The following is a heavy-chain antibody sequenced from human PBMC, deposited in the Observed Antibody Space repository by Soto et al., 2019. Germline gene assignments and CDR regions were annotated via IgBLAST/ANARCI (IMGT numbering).Heavy chain of an antibody. J-gene: IGHJ4*02. CDR1: GFTFSNFL. D-gene: IGHD5-12*01. Sequence: GGSLRLSCEASGFTFSNFLMTWVRQAPGKGLEWVANIKHDGIEENYLDSVKGRFTISRDNTKNLVYLQMNRLRAEDTAVYYCARSGRDGYNPWGQGTMMTV. CDR3: ARSGRDGYNP. CDR2: IKHDGIEE. V-gene: IGHV3-7*01.